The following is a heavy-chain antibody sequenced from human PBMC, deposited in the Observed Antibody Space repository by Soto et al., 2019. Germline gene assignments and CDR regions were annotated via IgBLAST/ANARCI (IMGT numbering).Heavy chain of an antibody. J-gene: IGHJ6*03. CDR1: GGSISSYY. D-gene: IGHD6-13*01. CDR2: IYYSGST. Sequence: QVQLQESGPGLVKPSETLSLTCTVSGGSISSYYWSWIRQPPGKGLEWIGPIYYSGSTNYNPSLTLRVTISVAKSKTHFSLKLSYVTAADTAVYYCAAYKRSISAAGTSYYYSYMDVWGKGTTVTVSS. V-gene: IGHV4-59*01. CDR3: AAYKRSISAAGTSYYYSYMDV.